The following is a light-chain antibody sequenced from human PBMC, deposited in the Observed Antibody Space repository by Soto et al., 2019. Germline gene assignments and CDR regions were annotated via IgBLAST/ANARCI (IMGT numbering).Light chain of an antibody. CDR2: AAS. V-gene: IGKV1-27*01. CDR3: QKYNSAPHT. Sequence: DIPMTQSPSSLSASVGDRVTITCRASQGISNYLAWYQQKPGKVPKLLIYAASTLQSGVPSRFSGSGSGTDFTPTISSLQPEDVATYYCQKYNSAPHTFGQGTKLEIK. J-gene: IGKJ2*01. CDR1: QGISNY.